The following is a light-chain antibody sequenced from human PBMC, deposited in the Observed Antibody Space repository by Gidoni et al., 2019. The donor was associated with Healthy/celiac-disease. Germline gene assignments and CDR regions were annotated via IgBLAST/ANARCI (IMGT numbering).Light chain of an antibody. Sequence: DIQMTQSASTLSASVGDRVTMTCRASQSISSWLAWYQQKPGKAPKLLIYDASSLESGVPSRFSGSGSGTEFTLTISSLQPDDFATYYCQQYNSIPGTFGQGTKVEIK. J-gene: IGKJ1*01. CDR3: QQYNSIPGT. CDR2: DAS. V-gene: IGKV1-5*01. CDR1: QSISSW.